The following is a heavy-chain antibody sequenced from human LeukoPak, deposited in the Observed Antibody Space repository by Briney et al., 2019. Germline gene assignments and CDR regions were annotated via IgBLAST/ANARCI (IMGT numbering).Heavy chain of an antibody. CDR1: GFTFSSYA. CDR2: ISYDGSNK. V-gene: IGHV3-30*04. CDR3: ARVGIAAAGTRVYFQH. J-gene: IGHJ1*01. D-gene: IGHD6-13*01. Sequence: GRSLRLSCAASGFTFSSYAMHWVRQAPGKGLEWVAVISYDGSNKYYADSVKGRFTISRDNSKNTLYLQMNSQRAEDTAVYYCARVGIAAAGTRVYFQHWGQGTLVTVSS.